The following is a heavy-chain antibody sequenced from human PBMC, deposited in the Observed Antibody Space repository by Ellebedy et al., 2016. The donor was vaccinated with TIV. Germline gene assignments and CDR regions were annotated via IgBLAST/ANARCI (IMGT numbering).Heavy chain of an antibody. CDR3: VKHVSIVGPSELDY. V-gene: IGHV4-39*01. D-gene: IGHD1-26*01. CDR2: IYHSGST. J-gene: IGHJ4*02. Sequence: SETLSLTXTASTGSVDGRPYWGWIRQSPGKGLEWVASIYHSGSTYYNPSLKSRVSISVDTSHNQVSLNVSSVTATDTATYYCVKHVSIVGPSELDYWGQGTQVTVSS. CDR1: TGSVDGRPY.